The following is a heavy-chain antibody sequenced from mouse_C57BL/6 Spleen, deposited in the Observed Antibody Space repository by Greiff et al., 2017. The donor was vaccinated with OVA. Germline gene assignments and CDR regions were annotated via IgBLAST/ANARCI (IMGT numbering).Heavy chain of an antibody. CDR2: IYPGNSDT. Sequence: VQLQQSGTVLARPGASVKMSCKTSGYTFTSYWMHWVKQRPGQGLEWIGAIYPGNSDTSYNQKFKGKAKLTAVTSASTAYMELSSLTNENSAVYYCTGEGTTVVAGNAMDYWGQGTSVTVSS. J-gene: IGHJ4*01. D-gene: IGHD1-1*01. CDR3: TGEGTTVVAGNAMDY. CDR1: GYTFTSYW. V-gene: IGHV1-5*01.